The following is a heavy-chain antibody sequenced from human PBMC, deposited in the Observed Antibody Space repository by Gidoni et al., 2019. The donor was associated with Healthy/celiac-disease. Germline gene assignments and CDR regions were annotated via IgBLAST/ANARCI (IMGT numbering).Heavy chain of an antibody. Sequence: QLQLQESGSGLVKPSQTLSLTCAVSGGSISSGGYSWSWIRQPPGKGLEWIGYISHSGSTSYNPSLKSRVTISVDRSKNQFSRKLSSVTAADTAVYYCARVGLGVFDPWGQGTLVTVSS. CDR2: ISHSGST. J-gene: IGHJ5*02. CDR1: GGSISSGGYS. D-gene: IGHD2-21*01. V-gene: IGHV4-30-2*01. CDR3: ARVGLGVFDP.